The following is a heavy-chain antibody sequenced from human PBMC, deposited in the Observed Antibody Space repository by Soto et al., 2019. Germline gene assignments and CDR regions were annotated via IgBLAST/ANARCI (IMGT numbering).Heavy chain of an antibody. CDR3: ARDGGQLEDYFGY. CDR1: GFTFSRHW. J-gene: IGHJ4*02. D-gene: IGHD6-6*01. Sequence: PGGSLRLSCAASGFTFSRHWMSWLRQAPGKGLEWVANISEDGSDKYYVDSVKGRFTISRDNAKNSLYLQMSSLRVEDTAVYYCARDGGQLEDYFGYWGQGTTVTVSS. CDR2: ISEDGSDK. V-gene: IGHV3-7*01.